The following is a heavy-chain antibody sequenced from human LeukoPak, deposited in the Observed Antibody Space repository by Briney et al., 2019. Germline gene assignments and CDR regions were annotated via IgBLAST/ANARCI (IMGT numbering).Heavy chain of an antibody. Sequence: SVKVSCKASGGTFSSYAISWVRQAPGQGLEWMGGIIPIFGTANYAQKFQGRVTITADESTSTAYMELSSLRSEDTAVYYCARGDSFDGSYYRRHHDAFDIWGQGILVTVSS. D-gene: IGHD1-26*01. V-gene: IGHV1-69*13. CDR1: GGTFSSYA. CDR3: ARGDSFDGSYYRRHHDAFDI. J-gene: IGHJ3*02. CDR2: IIPIFGTA.